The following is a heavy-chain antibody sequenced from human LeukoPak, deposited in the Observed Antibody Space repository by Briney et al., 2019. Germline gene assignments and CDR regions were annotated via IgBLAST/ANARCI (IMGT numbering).Heavy chain of an antibody. J-gene: IGHJ4*02. CDR1: GFTFSGSA. CDR2: ISYSGANS. CDR3: ARDGYAILTGYYAYHFDF. D-gene: IGHD3-9*01. V-gene: IGHV3-23*01. Sequence: GGSLRLSCAASGFTFSGSAMSWVRQAPGEGLEWVSLISYSGANSYYTDSVKGRFTISRDNSKNTLYLQMDSLRAEDTAVYYCARDGYAILTGYYAYHFDFWGQGTRVTVSS.